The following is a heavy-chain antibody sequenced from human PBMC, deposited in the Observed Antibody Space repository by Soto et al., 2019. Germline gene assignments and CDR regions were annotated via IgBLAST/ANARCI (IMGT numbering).Heavy chain of an antibody. CDR3: ARTPLP. J-gene: IGHJ5*02. Sequence: QVQLQESGPGLVKPSQTLSLTCTVSGGSISSGGYYWSWIRQHPGKGLEWIGYIYYSGSTYYNYYNPSLKSRVTIAVETSKNQFSMKLSSVTAADTAVYYCARTPLPWGQGTLVTVSS. V-gene: IGHV4-31*03. CDR2: IYYSGSTYYN. CDR1: GGSISSGGYY.